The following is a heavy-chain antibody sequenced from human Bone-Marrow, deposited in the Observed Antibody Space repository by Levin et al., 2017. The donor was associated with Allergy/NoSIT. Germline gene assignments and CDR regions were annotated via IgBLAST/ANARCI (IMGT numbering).Heavy chain of an antibody. D-gene: IGHD4-23*01. Sequence: LGESLKISCAASGFTFSSYSMNWVRQPPGKGLEWVSYISSSSSTIYYADSVKGRFTISRDNAKNSLYLQMNSLRAEDTAVYYCARGRGSGGNHFDYWGQGNLVTVSS. CDR1: GFTFSSYS. V-gene: IGHV3-48*01. CDR3: ARGRGSGGNHFDY. CDR2: ISSSSSTI. J-gene: IGHJ4*02.